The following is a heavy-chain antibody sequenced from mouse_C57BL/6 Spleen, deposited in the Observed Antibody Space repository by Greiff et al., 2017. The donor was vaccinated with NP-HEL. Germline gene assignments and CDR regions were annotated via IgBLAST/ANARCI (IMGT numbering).Heavy chain of an antibody. CDR2: ISSGGDYI. CDR3: TREGGGYFAY. D-gene: IGHD2-2*01. CDR1: GFTFSSYA. J-gene: IGHJ3*01. Sequence: EVKVVESGEGLVKPGGSLKLSCAASGFTFSSYAMSWVRQTPEKRLEWVAYISSGGDYIYYADTVKGRFTISRDNARNTLYLQMSSLKSEDTAMYYCTREGGGYFAYWGQGTLVTVSA. V-gene: IGHV5-9-1*02.